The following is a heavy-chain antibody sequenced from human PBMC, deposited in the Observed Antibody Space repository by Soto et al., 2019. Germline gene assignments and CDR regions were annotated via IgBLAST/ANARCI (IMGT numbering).Heavy chain of an antibody. CDR2: IYYSGST. J-gene: IGHJ4*02. D-gene: IGHD4-17*01. CDR3: ARATTVTTDY. CDR1: GGSISSDSYY. V-gene: IGHV4-31*03. Sequence: QVQLQEPGPGLVKPSQTLSLTCTVSGGSISSDSYYWSWIRQHPGKGLEWIGYIYYSGSTYYNPSLQSRVTISVDTSKNQYSLKLSCVTAADTAVYYCARATTVTTDYWGQGTLVTVSS.